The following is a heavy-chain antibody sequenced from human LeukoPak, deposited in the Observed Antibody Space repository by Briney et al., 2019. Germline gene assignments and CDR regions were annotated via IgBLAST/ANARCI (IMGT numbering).Heavy chain of an antibody. CDR2: TSTSGGSA. Sequence: GGPLSLSCAASGFTFSNNAMSWVRQAPGKGLEWVSATSTSGGSAYYADSVKGRFTISRDNSKNTLYLQMDSLRADDTAVYYCARYSGSYYYPPAWDLWGQGTLVTVS. CDR1: GFTFSNNA. J-gene: IGHJ4*02. D-gene: IGHD1-26*01. V-gene: IGHV3-23*01. CDR3: ARYSGSYYYPPAWDL.